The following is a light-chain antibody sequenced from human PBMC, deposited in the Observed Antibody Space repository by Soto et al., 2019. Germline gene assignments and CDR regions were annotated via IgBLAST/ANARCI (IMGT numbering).Light chain of an antibody. CDR1: QSISSW. Sequence: DIQMTQSPSTVSASVGDRVTMTCRASQSISSWLAWYQQKPGKAPKLLIYDASSLESGVPSRFSGSGSGTEFTLTISSLQPDDFATYYCQHYNSYSEAFGQGTKVDIK. J-gene: IGKJ1*01. CDR2: DAS. V-gene: IGKV1-5*01. CDR3: QHYNSYSEA.